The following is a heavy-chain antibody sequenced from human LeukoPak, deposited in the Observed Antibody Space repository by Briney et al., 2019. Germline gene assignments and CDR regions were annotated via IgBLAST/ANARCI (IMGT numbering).Heavy chain of an antibody. CDR3: ARGGRFKDY. CDR2: IYYSGST. Sequence: SETLSLTCTVSGGSISSGDYCWSWLRQPPGKGLEWIGYIYYSGSTYCNPSLKSRVTISVDTSKNQFSLKLSSVTAADTAVYYCARGGRFKDYWGQGTLVTVSS. J-gene: IGHJ4*02. CDR1: GGSISSGDYC. V-gene: IGHV4-30-4*01.